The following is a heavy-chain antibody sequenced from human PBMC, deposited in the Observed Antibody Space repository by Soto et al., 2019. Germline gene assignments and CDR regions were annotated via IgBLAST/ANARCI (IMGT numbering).Heavy chain of an antibody. Sequence: ASVKVSCKPSGYTFTNFGLSWVRQAPGQGLEWMGWISGYNGNTNYAQKFQGRVTMTTDTSTSAAYMELRSLTSDDTAVYYCARDKGYGFGWSSSSGMDVWGQGTTVTVSS. CDR1: GYTFTNFG. CDR3: ARDKGYGFGWSSSSGMDV. CDR2: ISGYNGNT. J-gene: IGHJ6*02. D-gene: IGHD5-18*01. V-gene: IGHV1-18*01.